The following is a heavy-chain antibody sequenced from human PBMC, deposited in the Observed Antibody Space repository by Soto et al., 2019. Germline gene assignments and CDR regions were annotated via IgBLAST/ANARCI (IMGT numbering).Heavy chain of an antibody. CDR1: GYTFTSYG. CDR2: ISAYNGNT. Sequence: QVQLVQSGAEVKKPGASVKVSCKASGYTFTSYGISWVRQAPGQGLEWMGWISAYNGNTNYAQKLQGRVTMTTDTSTISAYLELGSRRSVDTAVYYCARDAPLVADFSRDSYSRPGGSFCYYRMDVWGQGTTVTVSS. V-gene: IGHV1-18*01. J-gene: IGHJ6*02. D-gene: IGHD2-21*01. CDR3: ARDAPLVADFSRDSYSRPGGSFCYYRMDV.